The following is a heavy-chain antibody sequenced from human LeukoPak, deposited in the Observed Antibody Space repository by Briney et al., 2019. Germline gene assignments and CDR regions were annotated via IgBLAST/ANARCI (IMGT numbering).Heavy chain of an antibody. Sequence: GGSLRLSCAASGFTFSNAWMSWVRQAPGKGLKWVGRIKSKTDGGTTDYAAPVKGRFTISRDDSKNTLYLQMNSLKTEDTAVYYCTTDRYGSGSYGDYYYYYGMDVWGQGTTVTVSS. J-gene: IGHJ6*02. CDR3: TTDRYGSGSYGDYYYYYGMDV. CDR1: GFTFSNAW. V-gene: IGHV3-15*01. CDR2: IKSKTDGGTT. D-gene: IGHD3-10*01.